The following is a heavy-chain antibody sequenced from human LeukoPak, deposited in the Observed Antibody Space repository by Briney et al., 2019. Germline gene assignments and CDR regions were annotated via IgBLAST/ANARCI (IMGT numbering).Heavy chain of an antibody. Sequence: GGSLRLSCAASGFTFSSYGMHWVRQAPGKGLEWVAFIRYDGSNKYYADSVKGRFTISRDNSKNTLYLQMNSLKTEDTAVYYCTTGAYNYWGQGTLVTVSS. CDR2: IRYDGSNK. J-gene: IGHJ4*02. CDR1: GFTFSSYG. V-gene: IGHV3-30*02. CDR3: TTGAYNY. D-gene: IGHD3-16*01.